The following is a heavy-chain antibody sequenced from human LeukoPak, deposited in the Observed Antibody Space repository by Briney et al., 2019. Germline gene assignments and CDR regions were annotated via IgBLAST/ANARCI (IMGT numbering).Heavy chain of an antibody. CDR2: FSGSGGST. J-gene: IGHJ4*02. V-gene: IGHV3-23*01. CDR1: GFTFSSYA. Sequence: GGSLRLSCAASGFTFSSYAMSWVRQAPGKGLGGVSAFSGSGGSTYYADSMKGRFTISRDNSKNTLYLQMNSLRAEDTAVYYCAKVGSGYYQGYWGQGTLVTVSS. CDR3: AKVGSGYYQGY. D-gene: IGHD3-22*01.